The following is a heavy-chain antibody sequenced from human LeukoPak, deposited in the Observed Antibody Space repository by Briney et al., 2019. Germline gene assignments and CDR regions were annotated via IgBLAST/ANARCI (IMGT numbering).Heavy chain of an antibody. Sequence: AGGSLRLSCAASGFTFSTYEMNWVRQAPGKGLEGVSSISRGATTIYYADSVKGRFTISRDNAKNSLYLQMNSLRAEDTAVYYCARVGVLSSSWLLYWGQGTLVTVSS. CDR3: ARVGVLSSSWLLY. D-gene: IGHD6-13*01. J-gene: IGHJ4*02. V-gene: IGHV3-48*03. CDR2: ISRGATTI. CDR1: GFTFSTYE.